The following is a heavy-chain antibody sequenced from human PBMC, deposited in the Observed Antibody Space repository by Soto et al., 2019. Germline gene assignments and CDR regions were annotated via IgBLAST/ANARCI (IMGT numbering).Heavy chain of an antibody. D-gene: IGHD3-22*01. V-gene: IGHV1-18*04. CDR3: ARWYDSSGYYSEWFDP. CDR2: ISAYNGNT. J-gene: IGHJ5*02. Sequence: ASVKVSCKASGYTFTSYGISWVRQAPGQGLEWMGWISAYNGNTNYAQKLQGRVTMTTDTSTSTAYMELRSLRSDDTAAYYCARWYDSSGYYSEWFDPWGQGTLVTVSS. CDR1: GYTFTSYG.